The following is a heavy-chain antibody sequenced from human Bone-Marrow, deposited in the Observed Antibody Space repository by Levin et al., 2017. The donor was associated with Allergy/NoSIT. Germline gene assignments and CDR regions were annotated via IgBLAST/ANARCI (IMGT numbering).Heavy chain of an antibody. CDR1: GYSFTSYW. CDR3: ARTYYDILTGYSLPFDY. V-gene: IGHV5-51*01. D-gene: IGHD3-9*01. Sequence: KVSCKGSGYSFTSYWIGWVRQMPGKGLEWMGIIYPGDSDTRYSPSFQGQVTISADKSISTAYLQWSSLKASDTAMYYCARTYYDILTGYSLPFDYWGQGTLVTVSS. J-gene: IGHJ4*02. CDR2: IYPGDSDT.